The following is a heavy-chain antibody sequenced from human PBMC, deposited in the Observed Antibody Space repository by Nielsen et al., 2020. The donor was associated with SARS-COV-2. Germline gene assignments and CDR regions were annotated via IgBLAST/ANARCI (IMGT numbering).Heavy chain of an antibody. CDR2: IRSYANEYAT. Sequence: GESLKISCVASGFTFSGSAMHWVRQASGKGLEWLGRIRSYANEYATAYAASVKGRFTISSDDSKHTAYLQMNSLKTEDTAVYYCSSPTVAYWGQGTTVTVSS. CDR1: GFTFSGSA. V-gene: IGHV3-73*01. CDR3: SSPTVAY. J-gene: IGHJ6*02. D-gene: IGHD4-23*01.